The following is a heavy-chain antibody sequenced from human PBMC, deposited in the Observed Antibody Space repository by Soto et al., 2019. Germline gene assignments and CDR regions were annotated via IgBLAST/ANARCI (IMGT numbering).Heavy chain of an antibody. J-gene: IGHJ4*02. CDR2: IYHSGST. Sequence: SETLSLTCAVSGGSISSGGYSWSWIRQPPGKGLEWIGYIYHSGSTYYNPSLKSRVTISVDRSKNQFSLKLSSVTAADTAVYYCARDRRAGIDYWGQGTLVTVSS. CDR3: ARDRRAGIDY. CDR1: GGSISSGGYS. V-gene: IGHV4-30-2*01.